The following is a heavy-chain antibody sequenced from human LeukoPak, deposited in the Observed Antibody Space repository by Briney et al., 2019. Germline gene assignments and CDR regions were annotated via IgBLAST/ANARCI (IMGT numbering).Heavy chain of an antibody. Sequence: PGGSLRLSCTASGFTFRSFEMNWVRQAPGEGLEWVSYISSTGKTIYYADSVKGRFIISRDSAKNSLYLQMNSLRVEDTAVYYCARVYGGNPDYWAQGPLVTVSS. CDR2: ISSTGKTI. J-gene: IGHJ4*02. D-gene: IGHD4-23*01. CDR1: GFTFRSFE. CDR3: ARVYGGNPDY. V-gene: IGHV3-48*03.